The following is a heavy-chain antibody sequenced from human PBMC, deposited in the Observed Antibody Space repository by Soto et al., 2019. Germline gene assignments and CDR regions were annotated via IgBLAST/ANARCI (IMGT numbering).Heavy chain of an antibody. V-gene: IGHV3-9*01. J-gene: IGHJ4*02. Sequence: EVQLVESGGGLVQPGRSLRLSCAASGFTFDDYAMHWVRQAPGKGLEWVSGISWNSGSIGYADSVKGRFTISRDNDKNSLYLQMNSLRAEDTALYYCAKDIVVVQDRWTRFDYWGQGTLVTVSS. CDR3: AKDIVVVQDRWTRFDY. CDR2: ISWNSGSI. D-gene: IGHD2-2*01. CDR1: GFTFDDYA.